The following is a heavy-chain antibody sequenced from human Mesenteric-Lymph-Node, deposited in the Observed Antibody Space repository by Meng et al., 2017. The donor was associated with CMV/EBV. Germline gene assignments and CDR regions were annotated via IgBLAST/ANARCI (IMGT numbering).Heavy chain of an antibody. V-gene: IGHV5-51*01. CDR3: ARHLYSSSLAAFDF. Sequence: GESLKISCKGSGYSFTSYWIGWVRQMPGKGLEWMGIIYPGDSDTRYSPSFQGQVTISADKSINTAYLQWSSLKASDTAMYFCARHLYSSSLAAFDFWGQGTMVTVSS. CDR2: IYPGDSDT. CDR1: GYSFTSYW. D-gene: IGHD6-19*01. J-gene: IGHJ3*01.